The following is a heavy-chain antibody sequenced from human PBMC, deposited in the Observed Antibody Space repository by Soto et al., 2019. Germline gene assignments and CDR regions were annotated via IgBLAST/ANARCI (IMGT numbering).Heavy chain of an antibody. Sequence: QVQLQESGPGLVKPSETLSLTCTVSGGSISTYYWNWIRQSAGKGLEWIGRVYISGSTNYHPSLKSRDAMSVDTSNNQFSLKVTSVTAADTAVYYCARGGRDGFDIWGKGTMVPVSS. CDR1: GGSISTYY. CDR3: ARGGRDGFDI. CDR2: VYISGST. V-gene: IGHV4-4*07. J-gene: IGHJ3*02.